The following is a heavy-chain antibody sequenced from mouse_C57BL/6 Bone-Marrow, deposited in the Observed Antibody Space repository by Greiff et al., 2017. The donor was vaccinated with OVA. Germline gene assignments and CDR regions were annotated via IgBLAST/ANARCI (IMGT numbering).Heavy chain of an antibody. CDR1: GYTFTNYW. Sequence: QVQLQQSGAELVRPGTSVKMSCKASGYTFTNYWIGWAKQRPGHGLEWIGDIYPGGGYTNYNEKFKGKATLTADKSSSTAYMQFSSLTSEDSAIYYGAREGGLGDWYFDVWGTGTTVTGSS. CDR3: AREGGLGDWYFDV. J-gene: IGHJ1*03. V-gene: IGHV1-63*01. CDR2: IYPGGGYT. D-gene: IGHD4-1*01.